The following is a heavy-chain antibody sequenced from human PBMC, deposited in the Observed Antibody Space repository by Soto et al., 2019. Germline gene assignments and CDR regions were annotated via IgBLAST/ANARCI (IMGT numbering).Heavy chain of an antibody. CDR1: GFTFIDYY. J-gene: IGHJ5*02. V-gene: IGHV3-11*01. CDR3: ARDTAFISSGLFNP. D-gene: IGHD3-22*01. CDR2: ISDSATTM. Sequence: WGSLRLSCAASGFTFIDYYISCVRHSAGKGLEWISHISDSATTMYYADSVKGRFTISRDNARKSLFLHMNSLRAEDTAVYYCARDTAFISSGLFNPWGQGTLVTVSS.